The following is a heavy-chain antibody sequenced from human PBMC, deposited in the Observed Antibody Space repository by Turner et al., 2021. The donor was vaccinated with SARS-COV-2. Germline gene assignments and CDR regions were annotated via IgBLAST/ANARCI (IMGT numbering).Heavy chain of an antibody. V-gene: IGHV3-21*02. D-gene: IGHD3-10*01. Sequence: VQLVESGGGLVKPGGSLRLSCAASGFPFSSYSMNWVRQAPEKGLECVASINSGRSYIYYADSLKGRVTISRDNTKSSLFLQMNSLRVEDTAVYYCARGRDYYGSGTYYNYDYWGQGTLVTVSS. CDR1: GFPFSSYS. J-gene: IGHJ4*02. CDR3: ARGRDYYGSGTYYNYDY. CDR2: INSGRSYI.